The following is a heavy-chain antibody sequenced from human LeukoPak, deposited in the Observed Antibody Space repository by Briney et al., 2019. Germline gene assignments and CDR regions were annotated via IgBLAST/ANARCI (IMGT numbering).Heavy chain of an antibody. CDR2: IYTSGST. CDR1: GGSISSYY. V-gene: IGHV4-4*07. Sequence: SETLSLTCTVSGGSISSYYWSWIRQPAGKGLEWIGRIYTSGSTNYNPSLKSRVTISVDTSKNQFSLKLSSVTAADTAVYYCAREGSGWYRNWFDPWGQGTLVTVSS. J-gene: IGHJ5*02. CDR3: AREGSGWYRNWFDP. D-gene: IGHD6-19*01.